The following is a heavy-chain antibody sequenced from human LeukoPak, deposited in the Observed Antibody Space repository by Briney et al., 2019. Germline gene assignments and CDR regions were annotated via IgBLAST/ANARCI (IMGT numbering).Heavy chain of an antibody. CDR1: GGSISSHY. V-gene: IGHV4-59*11. D-gene: IGHD3-3*01. CDR2: IYYSGST. J-gene: IGHJ3*02. CDR3: ARDHYDFWSGHYTGAFDI. Sequence: PSETLSLTCTVSGGSISSHYWSWIRQPPGKGLEWIGYIYYSGSTNYNPSLKSRVTISVDTSKNQFSLKLSSVTAADTAVYYCARDHYDFWSGHYTGAFDIWGQGTMVTVSS.